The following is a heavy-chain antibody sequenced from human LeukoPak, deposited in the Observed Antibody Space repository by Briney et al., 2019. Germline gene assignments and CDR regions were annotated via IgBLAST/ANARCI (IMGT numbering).Heavy chain of an antibody. V-gene: IGHV1-18*01. D-gene: IGHD1-1*01. CDR3: ASEVRKLNDVRSSFDI. J-gene: IGHJ3*02. Sequence: ASVKVSCKASGYTFSSYGISWVRQAPGQGLEWMGWISAYNGNTNYAQKLQGRVTMTTDTSTSTAYMELRSLRSDDTAVYYCASEVRKLNDVRSSFDIWGQGTKGNGS. CDR1: GYTFSSYG. CDR2: ISAYNGNT.